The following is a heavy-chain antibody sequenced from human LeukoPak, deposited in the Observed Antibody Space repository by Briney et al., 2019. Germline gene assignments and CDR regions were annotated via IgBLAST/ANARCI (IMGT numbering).Heavy chain of an antibody. Sequence: SVKVSCKASGGTFSSYAISWVRQAPGQGLEWMGGIIPIFGTANYAQKFQGRVTITADESTSTAYMKLSSLRSEDTAVYYCARARLYYYDSSGYYFDYWGQGTLVTVSS. V-gene: IGHV1-69*13. CDR2: IIPIFGTA. J-gene: IGHJ4*02. D-gene: IGHD3-22*01. CDR3: ARARLYYYDSSGYYFDY. CDR1: GGTFSSYA.